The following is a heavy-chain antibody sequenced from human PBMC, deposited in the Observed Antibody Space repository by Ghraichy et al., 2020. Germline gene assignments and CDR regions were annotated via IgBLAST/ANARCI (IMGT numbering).Heavy chain of an antibody. D-gene: IGHD1-14*01. J-gene: IGHJ5*02. Sequence: SQTLSLTCSVFGVSMTSYYWHWIRQPPGKGLEWIGYIYYTGSTSYSSFLESRVTMSVDTSKNQFSLKLTSVTAADTAVYYCASSGIHVSAFDPWGQGTLVTVSS. CDR3: ASSGIHVSAFDP. V-gene: IGHV4-59*01. CDR1: GVSMTSYY. CDR2: IYYTGST.